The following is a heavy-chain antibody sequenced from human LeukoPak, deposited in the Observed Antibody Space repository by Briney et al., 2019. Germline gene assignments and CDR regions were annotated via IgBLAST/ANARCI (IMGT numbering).Heavy chain of an antibody. J-gene: IGHJ4*02. D-gene: IGHD1-26*01. CDR1: GGSISSYY. CDR2: IYYSGST. V-gene: IGHV4-59*01. CDR3: SRDRSGSFRYFDY. Sequence: SETLSLTCTVSGGSISSYYWSWIRQPPGKGLEWIGYIYYSGSTNYNPSLKSRVTISVDTSKNQFSLKLSSVTAADTAVYYCSRDRSGSFRYFDYWGQGTLVTGSS.